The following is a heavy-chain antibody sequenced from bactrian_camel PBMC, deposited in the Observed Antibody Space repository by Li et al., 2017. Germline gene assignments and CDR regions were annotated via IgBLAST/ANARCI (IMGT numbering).Heavy chain of an antibody. CDR1: GYTYSRYS. J-gene: IGHJ4*01. Sequence: DVQLVESGGRLGAAWGSLRLSCVVSGYTYSRYSMGWFRQAPGKEREGVARIFSTGTTTYADSVKGRFTISRANALNTLYLQMNSLKPEDTAMYYCAFDPEWTGCGADSSRYNYLGQGTQVTVS. D-gene: IGHD3*01. CDR3: AFDPEWTGCGADSSRYNY. V-gene: IGHV3S10*01. CDR2: IFSTGTT.